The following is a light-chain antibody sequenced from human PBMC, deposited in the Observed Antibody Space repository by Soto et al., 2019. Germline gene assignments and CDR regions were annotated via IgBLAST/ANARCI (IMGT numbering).Light chain of an antibody. CDR1: SSNIGGGYD. CDR3: KSYDSRLSGYVV. J-gene: IGLJ2*01. CDR2: ANS. V-gene: IGLV1-40*01. Sequence: QSVLTQPPSVSGAPGQTVTISCTGGSSNIGGGYDVHWYQQIPGTAPKLLIYANSNRPSGVPDRFSGSKSGTSASLAVTGLQAEDEADYYCKSYDSRLSGYVVFGGGTKVTVL.